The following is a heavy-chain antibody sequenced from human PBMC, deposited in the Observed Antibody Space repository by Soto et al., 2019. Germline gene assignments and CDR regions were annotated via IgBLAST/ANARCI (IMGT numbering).Heavy chain of an antibody. CDR3: AGELALIKPDCSGTYAAWGNYYGLDV. V-gene: IGHV3-74*01. D-gene: IGHD3-10*02. J-gene: IGHJ6*02. CDR1: GFTFSSYW. Sequence: EVQLVESGGGLVQPGGSLRLSCAASGFTFSSYWMHWVRQAPGKGLVWVSRINIDGRSTSYADSVKGRFTISRDNAMNTLYLQMDSLRAEYTAVYYWAGELALIKPDCSGTYAAWGNYYGLDVWGQGTTVTVSS. CDR2: INIDGRST.